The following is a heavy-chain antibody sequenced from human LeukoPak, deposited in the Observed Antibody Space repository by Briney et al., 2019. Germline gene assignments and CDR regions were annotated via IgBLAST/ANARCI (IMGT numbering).Heavy chain of an antibody. Sequence: PSETLSLTCAVYGGSFSGYYWSWIRQPPGKGLEWIGEINRSGSTNYNPSLKSRVTISVDTSKNQFSLKLSSVTAADTAVYYCVRDGSGSYRLYYFDYWGQGTLVTVSS. CDR3: VRDGSGSYRLYYFDY. D-gene: IGHD3-10*01. CDR1: GGSFSGYY. CDR2: INRSGST. J-gene: IGHJ4*02. V-gene: IGHV4-34*01.